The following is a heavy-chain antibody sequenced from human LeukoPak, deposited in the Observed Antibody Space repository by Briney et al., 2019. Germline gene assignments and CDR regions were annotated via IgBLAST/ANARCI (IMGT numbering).Heavy chain of an antibody. CDR1: GYTFTGYY. CDR3: ARDYWIRPYDSIPWNWFDP. Sequence: ASVKVSCKASGYTFTGYYMHWVRQAPGQGLEWMGWINPNSGGTNYAQKFRGRVTMTRDTSISTAYMELSRLRSDDTAVYYCARDYWIRPYDSIPWNWFDPWGQETLVTVSS. D-gene: IGHD3-22*01. V-gene: IGHV1-2*02. J-gene: IGHJ5*02. CDR2: INPNSGGT.